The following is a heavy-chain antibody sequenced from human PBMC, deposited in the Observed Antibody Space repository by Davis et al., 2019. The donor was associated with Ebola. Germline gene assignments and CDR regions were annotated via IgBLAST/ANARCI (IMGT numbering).Heavy chain of an antibody. J-gene: IGHJ6*02. CDR3: AKARSSGWYGYYYYYGMDV. Sequence: GGSLRLSCAASGFTFSSYGMHWVRQAPGKGLEWVAVISYDGSNKYYADSVKGRFTISRDNSKNTLYLQMNSLRAEDTAVYYCAKARSSGWYGYYYYYGMDVRGQGTTVTVSS. V-gene: IGHV3-30*18. D-gene: IGHD6-19*01. CDR1: GFTFSSYG. CDR2: ISYDGSNK.